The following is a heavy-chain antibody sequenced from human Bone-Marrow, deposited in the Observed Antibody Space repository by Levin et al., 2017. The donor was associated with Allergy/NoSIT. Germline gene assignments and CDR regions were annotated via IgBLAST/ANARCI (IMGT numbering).Heavy chain of an antibody. CDR1: GFTFSRFA. J-gene: IGHJ4*02. CDR3: ARDTYYYDSVGPDFDY. D-gene: IGHD3-22*01. CDR2: ISYDGKNK. V-gene: IGHV3-30*04. Sequence: SCAASGFTFSRFAMHWVRQIPGKGLEWLAVISYDGKNKYNVDSVKGRFTISRDNSKNTLYLQMNSLGAEDTAVYYCARDTYYYDSVGPDFDYWGQGTLVTVSS.